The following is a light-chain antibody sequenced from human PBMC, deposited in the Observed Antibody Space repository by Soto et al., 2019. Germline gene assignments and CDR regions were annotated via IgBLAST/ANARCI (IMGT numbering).Light chain of an antibody. Sequence: ESLLTQSPGTLSLSPGERATLSCRASQRVSSSYLAWYQQKVGQAPRLLIFGASTRATGIPDRFSGSGSGRDFTLTISRLEPEDCAVYFCQHYGTFGQGTKVEIK. V-gene: IGKV3-20*01. CDR1: QRVSSSY. J-gene: IGKJ1*01. CDR3: QHYGT. CDR2: GAS.